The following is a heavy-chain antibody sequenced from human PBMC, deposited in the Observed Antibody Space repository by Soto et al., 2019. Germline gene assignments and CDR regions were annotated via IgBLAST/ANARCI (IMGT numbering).Heavy chain of an antibody. CDR2: IDPSDSYT. D-gene: IGHD1-7*01. CDR1: GYSFTSYW. J-gene: IGHJ3*02. CDR3: SSNLLGMTGTKDAFDI. V-gene: IGHV5-10-1*01. Sequence: PGESLKISCKGSGYSFTSYWISWVRQMPGKGLEWMGRIDPSDSYTNYSPSFQGHVTISADKSISTAYLQWSSLKASDTAMYYCSSNLLGMTGTKDAFDIWGQGTMVTVSS.